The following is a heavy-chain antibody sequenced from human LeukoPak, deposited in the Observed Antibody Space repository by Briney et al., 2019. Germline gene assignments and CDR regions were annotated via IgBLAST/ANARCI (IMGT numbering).Heavy chain of an antibody. Sequence: SETLSLTCTVSGGSISSYYWSWIRQPAGKGLECIGRIYTSGSTNYNPSLKSRVTMSVDTSKNQFSLKLSSVTAADTAVYYCARDLEHCSSTSCYSDAFDIWGRGTMVTVSS. V-gene: IGHV4-4*07. CDR3: ARDLEHCSSTSCYSDAFDI. J-gene: IGHJ3*02. D-gene: IGHD2-2*02. CDR2: IYTSGST. CDR1: GGSISSYY.